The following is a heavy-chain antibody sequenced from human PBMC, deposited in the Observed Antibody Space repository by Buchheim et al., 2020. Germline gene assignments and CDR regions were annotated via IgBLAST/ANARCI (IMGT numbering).Heavy chain of an antibody. Sequence: QEQMIESGGGVVQPGRSLRLSCAASGFTFMSYNMHWVRQAPGKGLEWVALILYDGSKERYADSVKGRFTISRDNSKNTLYLQMNSLRGEDTAVYYCARENGPGSTFDIWGQGT. CDR2: ILYDGSKE. CDR1: GFTFMSYN. V-gene: IGHV3-30-3*01. CDR3: ARENGPGSTFDI. D-gene: IGHD2-15*01. J-gene: IGHJ3*02.